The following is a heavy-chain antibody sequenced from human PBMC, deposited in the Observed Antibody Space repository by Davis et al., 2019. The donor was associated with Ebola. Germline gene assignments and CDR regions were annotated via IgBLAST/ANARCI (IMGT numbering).Heavy chain of an antibody. J-gene: IGHJ5*02. V-gene: IGHV4-4*02. CDR3: AGGPTSIAARILTLRRGGWFDP. CDR1: GGSISTTNW. D-gene: IGHD6-6*01. CDR2: ISHSGST. Sequence: MPGGSLRLSCAVSGGSISTTNWRSWVRQPPGKGLEWIGEISHSGSTNYHPSLMSRVTISVDKSKNQFALKLSSVTAADTAVYYGAGGPTSIAARILTLRRGGWFDPWGQGTLVTVSS.